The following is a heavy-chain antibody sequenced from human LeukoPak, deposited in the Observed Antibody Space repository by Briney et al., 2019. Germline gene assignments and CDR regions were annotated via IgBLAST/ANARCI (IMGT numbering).Heavy chain of an antibody. D-gene: IGHD2-21*02. J-gene: IGHJ4*02. V-gene: IGHV3-74*01. CDR2: VSGDGTIT. Sequence: PVWALRLSCASCVFIFSSFWMHWLRQAPAKGLVWVSRVSGDGTITTSADSVKGRFTISRDNAKNTLYLQLNSLRAEDTAVYYCARRPAYCGGDCFFSDYWGQGTLVTVSS. CDR1: VFIFSSFW. CDR3: ARRPAYCGGDCFFSDY.